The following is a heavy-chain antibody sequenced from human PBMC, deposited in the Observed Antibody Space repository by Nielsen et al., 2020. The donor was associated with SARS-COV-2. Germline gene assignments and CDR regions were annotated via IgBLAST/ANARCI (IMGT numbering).Heavy chain of an antibody. V-gene: IGHV3-73*01. D-gene: IGHD4-17*01. CDR2: IRSKANSYAT. CDR3: ARHYGDYDWYFDL. J-gene: IGHJ2*01. Sequence: GGSLRLSCAASGFTFSGSAMHWVRQASGKGLEWVGRIRSKANSYATAYAASVKGRFTISRDDSKNTAYLQMNSLRAEDTAVYYCARHYGDYDWYFDLWGRGTLVTVSS. CDR1: GFTFSGSA.